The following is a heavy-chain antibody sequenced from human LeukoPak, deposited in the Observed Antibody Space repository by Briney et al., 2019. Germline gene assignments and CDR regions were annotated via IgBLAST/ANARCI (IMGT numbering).Heavy chain of an antibody. J-gene: IGHJ3*02. V-gene: IGHV5-51*01. D-gene: IGHD5-24*01. CDR3: ARGDGSRTATFDI. CDR1: GYSFTTYW. CDR2: IYPADSDT. Sequence: GESLKISCKGSGYSFTTYWIGWVRQMPGKGLEWMGIIYPADSDTRYSPSFQGQVTISADKSISTAYLQWSSLKASDTAMYYCARGDGSRTATFDIWGQGTMVTVSS.